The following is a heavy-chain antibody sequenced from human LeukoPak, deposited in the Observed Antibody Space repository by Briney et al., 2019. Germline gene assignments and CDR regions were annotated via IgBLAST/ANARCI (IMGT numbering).Heavy chain of an antibody. CDR2: ISYDGTNK. CDR1: GFSFSSYG. CDR3: ARDRHQLADY. Sequence: GGSLRLSCAASGFSFSSYGMHWVRQAPGKGLEWVTVISYDGTNKYYADSVKGRFTISRDNSKNTLYLQMNSLRAEDTAVYYCARDRHQLADYWGQGTLVTVSS. J-gene: IGHJ4*02. D-gene: IGHD6-13*01. V-gene: IGHV3-30*03.